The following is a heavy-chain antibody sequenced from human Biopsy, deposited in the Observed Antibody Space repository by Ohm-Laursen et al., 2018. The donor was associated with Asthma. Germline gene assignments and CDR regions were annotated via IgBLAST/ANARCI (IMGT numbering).Heavy chain of an antibody. J-gene: IGHJ5*02. D-gene: IGHD7-27*01. CDR3: ARVQKSPGDRWFDP. Sequence: ASVKVSCKTSAYTFIGYHLHWVRQAPGEGLEWMGRINPSGGATIYAQKFQGRVTMTRDPSISTAYMELSRLTSDDAAVYYCARVQKSPGDRWFDPWGQGTLVTVSS. CDR2: INPSGGAT. V-gene: IGHV1-2*06. CDR1: AYTFIGYH.